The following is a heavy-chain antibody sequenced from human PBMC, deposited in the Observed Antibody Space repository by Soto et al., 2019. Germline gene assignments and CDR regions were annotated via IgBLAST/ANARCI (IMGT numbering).Heavy chain of an antibody. CDR1: GDSVSSNSAA. CDR2: TYYRSKWYN. J-gene: IGHJ3*02. D-gene: IGHD6-13*01. CDR3: ARVGGAKQQRVGIDAFDI. Sequence: SQTLSLTCAISGDSVSSNSAAWNWIRQSPSRGLEWLGRTYYRSKWYNDYAVSVKSRITINPDTSKNQFSLQLNSVTPEDTAVYYCARVGGAKQQRVGIDAFDIWGQGTMGTVSS. V-gene: IGHV6-1*01.